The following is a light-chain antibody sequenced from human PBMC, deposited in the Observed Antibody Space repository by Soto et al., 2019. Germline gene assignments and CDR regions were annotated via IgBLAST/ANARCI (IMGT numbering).Light chain of an antibody. V-gene: IGKV3-20*01. Sequence: EIVLTQSPGTLSLSPGERATHSCRASQSVSSSSLAWYQQRPGQAPKLLIYVASSRATGIPDRFSGSGSGTDFTLTISRLEPEDFAVYYCQQYGSSPVTFGQGTKV. CDR2: VAS. J-gene: IGKJ1*01. CDR1: QSVSSSS. CDR3: QQYGSSPVT.